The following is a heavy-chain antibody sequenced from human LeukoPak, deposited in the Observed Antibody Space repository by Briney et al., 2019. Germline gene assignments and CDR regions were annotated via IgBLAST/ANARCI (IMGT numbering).Heavy chain of an antibody. CDR3: AQATDGMDV. V-gene: IGHV3-30*03. CDR1: GFTFSSYG. CDR2: ISYDGSNK. J-gene: IGHJ6*02. Sequence: GRSLRLSCAAPGFTFSSYGMHWVRQAPGKGLEWVAVISYDGSNKYYADSVKGRFTISRDNSKNTLYLQMNSLRAEDTAVYYCAQATDGMDVWGQGTTVTVSS.